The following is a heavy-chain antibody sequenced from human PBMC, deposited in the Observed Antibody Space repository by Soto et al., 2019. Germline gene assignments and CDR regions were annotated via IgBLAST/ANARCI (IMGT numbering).Heavy chain of an antibody. V-gene: IGHV3-53*01. CDR2: IYGVGTT. J-gene: IGHJ6*02. D-gene: IGHD5-12*01. CDR1: GFTVTSHY. Sequence: EVQLVESGGGLIQPGGSLRLSCAASGFTVTSHYVSWVRQAPGKGLEWVSVIYGVGTTFYADSVKGRFSISRDTSKNTVYLQLNSLRVEDTAVYYCARGMWDHYFSGYDYYSYGMDVWGRGTTVSVSS. CDR3: ARGMWDHYFSGYDYYSYGMDV.